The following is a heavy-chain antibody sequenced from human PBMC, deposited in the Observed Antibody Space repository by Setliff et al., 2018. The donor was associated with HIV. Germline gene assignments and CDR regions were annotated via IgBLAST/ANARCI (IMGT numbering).Heavy chain of an antibody. CDR3: ARVQMAYAAFDV. V-gene: IGHV4-59*01. Sequence: PSETLSLTCTVSGGSISTYYWSWIRQPPGKGLEWIGSIYFTGSSDNNPSLKSRVTISVDTSKHQFSLKLSSVTAADTAVYYCARVQMAYAAFDVWGQGTMVTVTS. J-gene: IGHJ3*01. CDR1: GGSISTYY. CDR2: IYFTGSS. D-gene: IGHD4-17*01.